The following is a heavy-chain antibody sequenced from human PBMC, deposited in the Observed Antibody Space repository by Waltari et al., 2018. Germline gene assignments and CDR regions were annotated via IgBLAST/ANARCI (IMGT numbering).Heavy chain of an antibody. D-gene: IGHD5-18*01. V-gene: IGHV4-38-2*01. CDR2: LYHSGSG. CDR3: AGQRYSYGPYYFDY. J-gene: IGHJ4*02. CDR1: GYSISGHYY. Sequence: QVQLQESGPGLVKPSETLSLTCAVSGYSISGHYYWGWIRQPPGKGLEWIGSLYHSGSGYYNPSLQSRVTISVDTSKNQFSLKLSSVTAADTAVYYCAGQRYSYGPYYFDYWGQGTLVTVSS.